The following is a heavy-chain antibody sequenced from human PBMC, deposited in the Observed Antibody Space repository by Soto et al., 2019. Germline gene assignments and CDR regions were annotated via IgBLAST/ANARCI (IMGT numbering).Heavy chain of an antibody. CDR1: GFTFSSYG. J-gene: IGHJ6*02. Sequence: QVQLVESGGGVVQPGRYLRLSCAASGFTFSSYGMHWVREAPGKGLEWVAVISYDGSNKYYADSVKGRFTISRDNSKNTLYLQMNSLRAEDTAVYYCAKVLPKQQLGQYYYGMDVWGQGTTVTVSS. CDR3: AKVLPKQQLGQYYYGMDV. V-gene: IGHV3-30*18. CDR2: ISYDGSNK. D-gene: IGHD6-13*01.